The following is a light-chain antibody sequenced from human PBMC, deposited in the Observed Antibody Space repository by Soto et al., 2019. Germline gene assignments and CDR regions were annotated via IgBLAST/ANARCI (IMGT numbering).Light chain of an antibody. V-gene: IGKV3-20*01. CDR1: QSVSSSY. J-gene: IGKJ4*01. Sequence: EIVFTQSPGTLSLSPGERATLSCRASQSVSSSYLAWYQQKPGQAPRLFIYGASSRATGIPDRFSGSGSGTDFTLTISSLQPEDVETDYCQKCKIATFTFGGGTKVDIK. CDR2: GAS. CDR3: QKCKIATFT.